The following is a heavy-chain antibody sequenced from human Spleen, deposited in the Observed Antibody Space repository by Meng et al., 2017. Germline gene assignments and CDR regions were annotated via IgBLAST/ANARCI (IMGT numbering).Heavy chain of an antibody. D-gene: IGHD1-26*01. J-gene: IGHJ5*02. CDR1: GGSISSYY. Sequence: SETLSLTCTVSGGSISSYYWSWIRQPPGQGLEWIGYIYYSGSTNYNPSLKSRVTISVDTSKNQFSLKLSSVAAADTAVYYCSRVEWELLEGTIWFDPWGQGTLVTVSS. CDR2: IYYSGST. CDR3: SRVEWELLEGTIWFDP. V-gene: IGHV4-59*01.